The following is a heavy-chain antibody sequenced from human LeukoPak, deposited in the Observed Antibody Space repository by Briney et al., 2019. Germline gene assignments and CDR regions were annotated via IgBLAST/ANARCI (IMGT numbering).Heavy chain of an antibody. CDR3: ARDIDTTSHYGWFDP. V-gene: IGHV3-33*01. D-gene: IGHD2/OR15-2a*01. CDR2: MWYDGRRT. J-gene: IGHJ5*02. Sequence: GRSLRLSCVASGFSFSDFGIHRVRQAPGKGLEWVAVMWYDGRRTYYADSVKGRFTISRDTSKNTLYLQMSSLRAEDTAVYYCARDIDTTSHYGWFDPWGQGTLVTVSS. CDR1: GFSFSDFG.